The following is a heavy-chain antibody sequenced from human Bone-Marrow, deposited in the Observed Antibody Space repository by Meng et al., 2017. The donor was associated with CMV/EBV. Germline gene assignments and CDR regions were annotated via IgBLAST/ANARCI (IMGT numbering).Heavy chain of an antibody. J-gene: IGHJ4*02. CDR2: ISSSGSTI. Sequence: GESLKISCAASGFTFSDYYMSWIRQAPGKGLEWVSYISSSGSTIYYADSVKGRFTISRDNAKNSLYLQMNSPRAEDTAVYYCARVGYCSSTSCLDYWGQGTLVTVSS. V-gene: IGHV3-11*01. D-gene: IGHD2-2*01. CDR1: GFTFSDYY. CDR3: ARVGYCSSTSCLDY.